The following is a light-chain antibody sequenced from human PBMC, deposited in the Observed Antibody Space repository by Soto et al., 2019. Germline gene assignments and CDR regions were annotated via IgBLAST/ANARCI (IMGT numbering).Light chain of an antibody. Sequence: EIVFTPSPVTLSLTPRKRTTLSCRASQSLSSNYLGWYQQKPGQAPRLLIYDAFSRATGIPDRFSGSGAGTDFTLTISRLEPEDFTVYFCQQYDDLITFGQGTRLEIK. CDR3: QQYDDLIT. CDR2: DAF. CDR1: QSLSSNY. V-gene: IGKV3-20*01. J-gene: IGKJ5*01.